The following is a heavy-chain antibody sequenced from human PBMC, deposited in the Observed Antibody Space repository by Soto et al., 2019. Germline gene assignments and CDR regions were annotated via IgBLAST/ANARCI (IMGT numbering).Heavy chain of an antibody. CDR1: GFTFSAYG. Sequence: GGSLRLSCVASGFTFSAYGIHWVRQAPGKGLEWVGVISSDGQTRYYADSAKGRLSISRDNSKSTLYLQMDSLRPEDTAVYYCAKEIAVAGDLDYWGHGTLVTVSS. D-gene: IGHD6-19*01. CDR3: AKEIAVAGDLDY. V-gene: IGHV3-30*18. CDR2: ISSDGQTR. J-gene: IGHJ4*01.